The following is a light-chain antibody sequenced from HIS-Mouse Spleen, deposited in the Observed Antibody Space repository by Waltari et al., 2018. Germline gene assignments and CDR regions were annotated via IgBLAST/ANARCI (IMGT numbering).Light chain of an antibody. Sequence: DIQMTQSPSSLSASVGDRVTITCRASQSISSYLNWYQQKPGKAPKLLIYAASSLQSGVPSRFSGSGSGTDFTLTISSLQPEDFATYYCQQSFGFGGGTK. CDR2: AAS. J-gene: IGKJ4*01. V-gene: IGKV1-39*01. CDR3: QQSFG. CDR1: QSISSY.